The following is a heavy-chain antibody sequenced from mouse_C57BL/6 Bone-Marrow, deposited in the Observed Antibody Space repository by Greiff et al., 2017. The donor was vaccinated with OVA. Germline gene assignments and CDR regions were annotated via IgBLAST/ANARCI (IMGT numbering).Heavy chain of an antibody. V-gene: IGHV1-26*01. CDR1: GYTFTDYY. J-gene: IGHJ2*01. CDR2: INPNNGGT. CDR3: ARGGTTVRVRFDY. Sequence: EVQLQQSGPELVKPGASVKISCKASGYTFTDYYMNWVKQSHGKSLEWIGDINPNNGGTSYNQKFKGKATLTVDKSSSTAYMELRSLTSEDSAVYYCARGGTTVRVRFDYWGQGTTLTVSS. D-gene: IGHD1-1*01.